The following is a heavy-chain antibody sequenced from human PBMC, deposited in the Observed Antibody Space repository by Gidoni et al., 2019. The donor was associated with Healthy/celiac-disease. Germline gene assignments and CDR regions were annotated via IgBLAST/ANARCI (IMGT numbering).Heavy chain of an antibody. CDR3: ARLSPSYYYGMDV. Sequence: QAQLQEPGPGLVKPSETLSLTCTVSGGSISSYYWSWIRQPPGKGLEWIGYIYYSGSTNYNPSLKSRVTISVDTSKNQFSLKLSSVTAADTAVYYCARLSPSYYYGMDVWGQGTTVTVSS. J-gene: IGHJ6*02. V-gene: IGHV4-59*01. CDR1: GGSISSYY. CDR2: IYYSGST.